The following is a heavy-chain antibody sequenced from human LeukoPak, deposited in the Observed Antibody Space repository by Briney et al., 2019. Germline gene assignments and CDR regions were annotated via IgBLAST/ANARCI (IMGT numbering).Heavy chain of an antibody. CDR2: ISAYNGNT. V-gene: IGHV1-18*01. Sequence: ASVKVSCKASGYTFTSYGISWVRQAPGQGLEWMGWISAYNGNTNYAQKLQGRVTMTTDTSTSTAYMELRSLRSDDTAAYYCAREGTDYDFWSGYLDAFDIWGQGTMVTVAS. CDR1: GYTFTSYG. CDR3: AREGTDYDFWSGYLDAFDI. D-gene: IGHD3-3*01. J-gene: IGHJ3*02.